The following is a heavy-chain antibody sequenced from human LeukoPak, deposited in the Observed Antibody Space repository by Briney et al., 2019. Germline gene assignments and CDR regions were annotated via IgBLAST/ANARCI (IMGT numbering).Heavy chain of an antibody. J-gene: IGHJ4*02. V-gene: IGHV4-34*01. CDR3: ARLRYSGSYRYYFDY. D-gene: IGHD1-26*01. Sequence: SETLSLTCAVYGGSFSGYYWSWIRQPPGKGLEWIGEINHSGSTNYNPSLKSRVTISVDTSKNQFSLKLSSVTAADTAVYYCARLRYSGSYRYYFDYWGQGTLVTVSS. CDR2: INHSGST. CDR1: GGSFSGYY.